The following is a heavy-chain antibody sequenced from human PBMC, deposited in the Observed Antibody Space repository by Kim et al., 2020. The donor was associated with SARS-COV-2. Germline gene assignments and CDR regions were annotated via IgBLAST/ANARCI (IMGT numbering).Heavy chain of an antibody. CDR2: ISSSGSTI. CDR1: GFTFSSYE. CDR3: ASRTGYSSSWPFDY. D-gene: IGHD6-13*01. V-gene: IGHV3-48*03. J-gene: IGHJ4*02. Sequence: GGSLRLSCAASGFTFSSYEMNWVRQAPGKGLEWVSYISSSGSTIYYADSVKGRFTISRDNAKNSLYLQMNSLRAEDTAVYYCASRTGYSSSWPFDYWGQGTLVTVSS.